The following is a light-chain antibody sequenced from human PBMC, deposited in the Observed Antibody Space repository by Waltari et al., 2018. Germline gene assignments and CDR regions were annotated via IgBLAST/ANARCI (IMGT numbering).Light chain of an antibody. V-gene: IGLV2-23*02. CDR3: CSYAGSMV. CDR2: GVT. CDR1: STDIGTYNV. Sequence: QSALTQPASVSGSPGQSITISCPGSSTDIGTYNVVSWYQHHPGKAPKLIIYGVTHPPSGVSNRFSGSKSGNTASLTISGLQTEDEADYYCCSYAGSMVFGGGTKLTVL. J-gene: IGLJ2*01.